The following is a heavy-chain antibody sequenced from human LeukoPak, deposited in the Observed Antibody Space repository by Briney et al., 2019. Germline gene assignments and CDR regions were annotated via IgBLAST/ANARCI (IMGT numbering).Heavy chain of an antibody. J-gene: IGHJ4*02. CDR1: GFTFSSYG. Sequence: GRSLRLSCAASGFTFSSYGMHWVRQAPGKGLEWVAVISYDGSNKYYADSVKGRFTISRDNSKNTLYLQMNSLRAEDTAVYYCAKDRGHFDWLLDLDYWGQGTLVTVSS. D-gene: IGHD3-9*01. CDR3: AKDRGHFDWLLDLDY. V-gene: IGHV3-30*18. CDR2: ISYDGSNK.